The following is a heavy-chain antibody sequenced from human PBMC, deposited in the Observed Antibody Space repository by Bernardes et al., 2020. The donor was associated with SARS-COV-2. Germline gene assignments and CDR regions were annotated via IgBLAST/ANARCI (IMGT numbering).Heavy chain of an antibody. CDR1: GGSISSSSYY. V-gene: IGHV4-39*01. D-gene: IGHD3-3*01. CDR2: IYYSGST. J-gene: IGHJ4*02. CDR3: ARQHLGGVTIFGVVTTDRYFYY. Sequence: LSLTCTVSGGSISSSSYYWGWIRQPPGKGLEWIGSIYYSGSTYYNPSLKSRVTISVDTSKNQFSLKLSSVTAADTAVYYCARQHLGGVTIFGVVTTDRYFYYWGQGTLVTVSS.